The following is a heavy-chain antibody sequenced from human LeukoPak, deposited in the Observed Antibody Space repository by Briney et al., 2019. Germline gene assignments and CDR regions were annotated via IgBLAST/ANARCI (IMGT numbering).Heavy chain of an antibody. J-gene: IGHJ6*02. CDR3: ARGDYYYSGMDV. CDR1: GFTISND. D-gene: IGHD2-21*01. CDR2: IHTAGDT. V-gene: IGHV3-13*01. Sequence: PGGSLRLSCAASGFTISNDMHWVRQKPGKGLEWVSTIHTAGDTYYPDSVKGRFAISRENAKNSLSLQMNSLRAGDTAVYYCARGDYYYSGMDVWGQGTTVTVSS.